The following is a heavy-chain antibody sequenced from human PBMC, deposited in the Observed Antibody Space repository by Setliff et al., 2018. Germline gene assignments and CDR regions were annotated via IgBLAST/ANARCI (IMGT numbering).Heavy chain of an antibody. J-gene: IGHJ3*02. CDR3: ARSPLDDAFDI. V-gene: IGHV5-51*01. CDR2: IYPADSDP. Sequence: GESLKISCKGSGYSFANYWIGWVRQMPGKGLEWMGIIYPADSDPRYSPSFQGQVTIPVDKSISTVYLHWSSLKASDTAMYYCARSPLDDAFDIWGQGTMVTVSS. CDR1: GYSFANYW.